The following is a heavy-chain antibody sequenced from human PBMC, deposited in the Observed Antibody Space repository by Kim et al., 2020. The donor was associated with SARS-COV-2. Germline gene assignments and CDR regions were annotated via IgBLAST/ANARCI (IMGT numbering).Heavy chain of an antibody. Sequence: SETLSLTCTVSGGSISSYYWSWIRQPAGKGLEWIGRIYTSGSTNYNPSLKSRVTMSVDTSKNQFSLKLSSVTAADTPVYYCSSWMYSSSWYLMDYYYGMDVWGQGTTVTVSS. CDR2: IYTSGST. J-gene: IGHJ6*02. D-gene: IGHD6-13*01. V-gene: IGHV4-4*07. CDR3: SSWMYSSSWYLMDYYYGMDV. CDR1: GGSISSYY.